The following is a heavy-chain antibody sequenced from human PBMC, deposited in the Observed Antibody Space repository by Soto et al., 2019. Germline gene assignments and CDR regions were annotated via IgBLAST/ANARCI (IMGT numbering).Heavy chain of an antibody. CDR1: GFTFSDHY. Sequence: GGSLRLSCAASGFTFSDHYMDWVRQAPGKGLEWVGRTRNKANSYTTEYAASVKGRFTISRDDSKNSLYLQMNSLKTEDTAVYYCARVGTYYYYGMDVWGQGTTVTVSS. CDR2: TRNKANSYTT. CDR3: ARVGTYYYYGMDV. J-gene: IGHJ6*02. D-gene: IGHD1-1*01. V-gene: IGHV3-72*01.